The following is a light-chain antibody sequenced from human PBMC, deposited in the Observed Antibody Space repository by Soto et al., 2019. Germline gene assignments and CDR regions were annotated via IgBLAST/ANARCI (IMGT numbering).Light chain of an antibody. V-gene: IGKV1-39*01. CDR3: QQRYRTPYT. CDR1: QSISSY. J-gene: IGKJ2*01. Sequence: DIQMTQSPSSLSVSVGDRVIVTCRASQSISSYLNWYQQKPGKAPKIMIYGASSLQSGVPSRFSGSGSGTDFTITISSLQPEDFSTDYCQQRYRTPYTFGQGTKLEIK. CDR2: GAS.